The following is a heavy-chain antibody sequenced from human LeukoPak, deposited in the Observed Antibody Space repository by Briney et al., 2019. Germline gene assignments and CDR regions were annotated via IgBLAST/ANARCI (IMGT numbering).Heavy chain of an antibody. CDR2: ISAYNGNT. CDR1: GYTFTSYG. J-gene: IGHJ3*02. V-gene: IGHV1-18*01. Sequence: GASVKVSCKASGYTFTSYGISWVRQAPGQGLEWMGWISAYNGNTNYAQKLQGRVTMTTDTSTSTAYMELRSLRSDDTAVYYCARENAIAVAGPEAFDIWGQGTMVTVSS. D-gene: IGHD6-19*01. CDR3: ARENAIAVAGPEAFDI.